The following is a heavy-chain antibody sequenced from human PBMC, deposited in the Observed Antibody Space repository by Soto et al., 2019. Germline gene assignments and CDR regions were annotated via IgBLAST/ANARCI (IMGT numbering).Heavy chain of an antibody. CDR1: GFTFDDYT. CDR2: ISWDGGST. V-gene: IGHV3-43*01. CDR3: ARDSITRVSSDVPGMDV. Sequence: GGSLRLSCAASGFTFDDYTMHWVRQAPGKGLEWVSLISWDGGSTYYADSVRGRFTISRDNSKNSLYLQMNSLRSDDTAVYYCARDSITRVSSDVPGMDVWGQGTTVTVSS. D-gene: IGHD3-16*01. J-gene: IGHJ6*02.